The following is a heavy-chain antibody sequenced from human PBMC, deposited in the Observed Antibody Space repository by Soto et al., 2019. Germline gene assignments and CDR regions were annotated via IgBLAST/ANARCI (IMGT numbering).Heavy chain of an antibody. D-gene: IGHD2-15*01. V-gene: IGHV3-23*01. CDR2: ISGSGDST. CDR1: GFTFSSYA. CDR3: AKETLGYCSSGSCRIDY. Sequence: EVQLLESGGGLVQPGGSLRLSCAASGFTFSSYAMSWVRQAPGKGLEWVSTISGSGDSTYYADSVRGRFTISRDNSKNTLYLQMNSLRAEXTXVYYCAKETLGYCSSGSCRIDYWGQGTLVTVSS. J-gene: IGHJ4*02.